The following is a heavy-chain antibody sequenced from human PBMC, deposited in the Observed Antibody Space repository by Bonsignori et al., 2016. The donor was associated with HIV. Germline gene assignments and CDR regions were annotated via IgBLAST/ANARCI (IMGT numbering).Heavy chain of an antibody. D-gene: IGHD5-12*01. CDR1: GGSISSGSYY. J-gene: IGHJ5*02. V-gene: IGHV4-61*02. CDR3: ASSRSGYDSSDWFDP. CDR2: IYTSGST. Sequence: SETLSLTCTVSGGSISSGSYYWSWIRQPAGKGLEWIGRIYTSGSTNYNPSLKSRVTISVDTSKNQFSLKLSSVTAADTAVYYCASSRSGYDSSDWFDPWGQGTLVTVSS.